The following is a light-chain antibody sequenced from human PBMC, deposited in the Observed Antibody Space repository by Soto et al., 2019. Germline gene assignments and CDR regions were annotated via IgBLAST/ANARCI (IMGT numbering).Light chain of an antibody. CDR1: QSVSSY. J-gene: IGKJ5*01. V-gene: IGKV3-11*01. CDR2: DAS. Sequence: EIVLSQSPATLSLSPEERANLSCRASQSVSSYLAWYQQKPGQAPRLLIYDASNRATGIPARFSGSGSGTDFTLTISSLEPEDFAVYYCQQRSNWPPIPFGQGTRLEIK. CDR3: QQRSNWPPIP.